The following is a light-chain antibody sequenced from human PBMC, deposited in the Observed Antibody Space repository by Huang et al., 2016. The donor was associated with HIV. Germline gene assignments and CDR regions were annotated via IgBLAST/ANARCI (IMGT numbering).Light chain of an antibody. J-gene: IGKJ1*01. Sequence: EIVMTQSPATLSVSPGERATLSCRASQSVNINLAWYQQKPGQAPSLLIHAASTRATGIPARFSGSGSGTEFPLTISSLQSEDFAIYYCQQYDTWPVFGQGTKVEIK. V-gene: IGKV3-15*01. CDR2: AAS. CDR1: QSVNIN. CDR3: QQYDTWPV.